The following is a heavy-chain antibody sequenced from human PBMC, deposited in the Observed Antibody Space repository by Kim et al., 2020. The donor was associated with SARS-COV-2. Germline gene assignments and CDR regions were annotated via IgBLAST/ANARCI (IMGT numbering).Heavy chain of an antibody. D-gene: IGHD3-3*01. V-gene: IGHV4-30-4*01. CDR3: ARGSEPIGVVNYFYYMDV. J-gene: IGHJ6*03. CDR1: SGSISSGDYY. CDR2: IYYTGSA. Sequence: SETLSLTCTVSSGSISSGDYYWNWIRQPPGKGLEWIGYIYYTGSASYSPSLKSRLTISVDTSKNQFSLRLSSVTAADTAVYYCARGSEPIGVVNYFYYMDVWGQGTTVTVSS.